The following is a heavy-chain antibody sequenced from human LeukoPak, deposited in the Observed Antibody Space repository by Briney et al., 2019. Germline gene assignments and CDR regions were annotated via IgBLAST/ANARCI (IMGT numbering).Heavy chain of an antibody. V-gene: IGHV3-48*03. Sequence: GGSLRLSCVASGFTFSSYEMHWVRQAPGKGLEWVSYISSSGSTIYYADSVKGRFTISRDNAKNSLYLQMNSLRAEDTAVYYCARVGGSYWGWFDPWGQGTLVTVSS. D-gene: IGHD1-26*01. CDR1: GFTFSSYE. J-gene: IGHJ5*02. CDR3: ARVGGSYWGWFDP. CDR2: ISSSGSTI.